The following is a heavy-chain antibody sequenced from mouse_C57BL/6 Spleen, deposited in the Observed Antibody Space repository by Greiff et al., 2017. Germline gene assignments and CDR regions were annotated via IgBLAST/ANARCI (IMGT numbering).Heavy chain of an antibody. CDR1: GYSFTGYY. D-gene: IGHD1-1*01. J-gene: IGHJ2*01. CDR3: ARDYYGSRPPFDY. V-gene: IGHV1-42*01. CDR2: INPSTGGT. Sequence: VQLKESGPELVKPGASVKISCKASGYSFTGYYMNWVKRSPEKSLEWIGEINPSTGGTTYNQKFKAKATLTVDKSSSTAYMQLKSLTSEDSAVYYCARDYYGSRPPFDYWGQGTTLTVSS.